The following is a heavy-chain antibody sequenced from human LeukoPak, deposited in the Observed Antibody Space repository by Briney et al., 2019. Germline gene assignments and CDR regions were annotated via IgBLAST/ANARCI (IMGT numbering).Heavy chain of an antibody. Sequence: KPGGSLRLSCAASGFTFSNAWMSWVRQAPGKGLEWVGRIKSKTDGGTTDYAAPVKGRFTISRDDSKNTLYLQMNSLKTEDTAVYYCTTIAVAGTRSDYFDYWGQGTLVTVSS. CDR3: TTIAVAGTRSDYFDY. J-gene: IGHJ4*02. CDR2: IKSKTDGGTT. D-gene: IGHD6-19*01. V-gene: IGHV3-15*01. CDR1: GFTFSNAW.